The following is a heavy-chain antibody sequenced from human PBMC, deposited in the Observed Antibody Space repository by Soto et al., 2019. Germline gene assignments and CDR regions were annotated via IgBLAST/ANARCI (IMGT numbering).Heavy chain of an antibody. CDR2: IYYSGST. Sequence: QVQLQESGPGLVKPSQTLSLTCTVSGGSISSGGYYWSWIRQHPGKGLEWIGYIYYSGSTYYNPSLKSRVTISVDTSKNQFSLKLSSVTAADTAVYYCARATYSSSWYVSNYFDYWGQGTLVTVSS. J-gene: IGHJ4*02. D-gene: IGHD6-13*01. V-gene: IGHV4-31*03. CDR1: GGSISSGGYY. CDR3: ARATYSSSWYVSNYFDY.